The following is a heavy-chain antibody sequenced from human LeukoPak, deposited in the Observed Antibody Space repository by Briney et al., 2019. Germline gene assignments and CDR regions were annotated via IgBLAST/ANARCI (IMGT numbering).Heavy chain of an antibody. D-gene: IGHD6-6*01. CDR3: ARVLGSHSSSLDFYYYYYMDV. Sequence: SVKVSCKASGGTFSSYAISWVRQAPGQGLEWMGWIIPIFGTANYAQKFQGRVTITTDESTSTAYMELSSLRSEDTAVYYFARVLGSHSSSLDFYYYYYMDVWGKGTTVTVSS. CDR1: GGTFSSYA. CDR2: IIPIFGTA. V-gene: IGHV1-69*05. J-gene: IGHJ6*03.